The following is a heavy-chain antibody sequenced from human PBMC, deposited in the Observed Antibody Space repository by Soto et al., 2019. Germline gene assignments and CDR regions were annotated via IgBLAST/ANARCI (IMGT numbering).Heavy chain of an antibody. CDR1: GFTFSTYW. CDR3: ARPLLHVEGDTFDL. V-gene: IGHV3-7*01. Sequence: GGSLRLSCAASGFTFSTYWMTWVRQAPGKGLEWVGNIKQDGSQKKYVDSVKGRFTISRDNAKNSLFLQMNSLRAEDTAVYYCARPLLHVEGDTFDLWGPGTMVTVSS. CDR2: IKQDGSQK. D-gene: IGHD4-4*01. J-gene: IGHJ3*01.